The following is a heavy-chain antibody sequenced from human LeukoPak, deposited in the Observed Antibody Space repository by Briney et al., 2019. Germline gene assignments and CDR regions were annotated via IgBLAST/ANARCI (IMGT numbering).Heavy chain of an antibody. Sequence: SETLSLTCTVSGYSISSGYYWGWIRPPPGKGLEWIGSIYHSGSTYYNPSLKSRVTISVDTSKKQFSLKLSSVTAADTAVYYCARDSIAAAARLGAYLSWFDPWGQGTLVTVSS. J-gene: IGHJ5*02. CDR1: GYSISSGYY. D-gene: IGHD6-13*01. CDR2: IYHSGST. CDR3: ARDSIAAAARLGAYLSWFDP. V-gene: IGHV4-38-2*02.